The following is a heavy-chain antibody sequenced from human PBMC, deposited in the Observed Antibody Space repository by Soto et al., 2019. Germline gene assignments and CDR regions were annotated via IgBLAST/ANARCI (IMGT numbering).Heavy chain of an antibody. CDR3: AKDLAVAATGPYYGMDV. Sequence: QTGGSLRLSCAASGFTFSSYGMHWVRRAPGKGLEWVAVISYDGSNKYYADSVKGRFTISRDNSKNTLYLQTNSLRAEDTAVYYCAKDLAVAATGPYYGMDVWGQGTTVTVSS. CDR1: GFTFSSYG. CDR2: ISYDGSNK. D-gene: IGHD2-15*01. J-gene: IGHJ6*02. V-gene: IGHV3-30*18.